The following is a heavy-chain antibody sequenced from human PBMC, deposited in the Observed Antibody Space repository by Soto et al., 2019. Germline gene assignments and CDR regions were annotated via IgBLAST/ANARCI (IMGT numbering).Heavy chain of an antibody. V-gene: IGHV3-30*18. D-gene: IGHD2-2*02. CDR3: AKDVVVVPAAIEEVYYYGMDV. CDR2: ISYDGSNK. CDR1: GFTFSSYG. J-gene: IGHJ6*02. Sequence: QVQLVESGGGVVQPGRSLRLSCAASGFTFSSYGMHWVRQAPGKGLEWVAVISYDGSNKYYADSVKGRFTISRDNSKNTLYLQINSLRAEDTAVYYCAKDVVVVPAAIEEVYYYGMDVWGQGTTVTVSS.